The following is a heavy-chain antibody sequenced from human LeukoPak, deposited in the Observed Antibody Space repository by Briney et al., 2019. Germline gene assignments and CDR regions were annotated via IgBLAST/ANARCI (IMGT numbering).Heavy chain of an antibody. CDR2: IEHDGSEK. J-gene: IGHJ6*02. D-gene: IGHD1-14*01. CDR1: GFNFNMYW. Sequence: GGSLRLSRAVSGFNFNMYWMSWVRQAPGKGLEWVANIEHDGSEKYFVDSVKGRFTISRDNAKKSVYLQMHSLRAEDTAVYYCAREDHDYYYYGMDVWGQGTTVTVSS. CDR3: AREDHDYYYYGMDV. V-gene: IGHV3-7*01.